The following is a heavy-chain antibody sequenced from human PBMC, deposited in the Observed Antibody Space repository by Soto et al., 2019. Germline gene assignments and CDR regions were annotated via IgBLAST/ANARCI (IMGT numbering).Heavy chain of an antibody. D-gene: IGHD4-17*01. CDR3: TKDQPDYGDYAVGY. J-gene: IGHJ4*02. CDR2: ISGSGGST. Sequence: EVQLLESGGGLVQPGGSLRLSCAASGFTFSSYARSWVRQAPGKGLEWVSTISGSGGSTYYADSVKGRFTISRDNSKNTQYLQMNSLGAEDTAVYYCTKDQPDYGDYAVGYWGQGTLITVSS. CDR1: GFTFSSYA. V-gene: IGHV3-23*01.